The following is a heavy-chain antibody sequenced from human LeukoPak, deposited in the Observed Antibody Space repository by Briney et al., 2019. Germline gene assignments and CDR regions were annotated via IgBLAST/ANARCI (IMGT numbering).Heavy chain of an antibody. D-gene: IGHD6-19*01. J-gene: IGHJ3*02. CDR1: GFTFSSYS. CDR2: ISGSGGST. V-gene: IGHV3-23*01. Sequence: GGSLRLSCAASGFTFSSYSMNWVRQAPGRGLEWVSAISGSGGSTYYADSVKGRFTISRDNSKNTLYLQMNSLRAEDTAVYYCAKDRSGGWYGGALDIWGQGTMVTVSS. CDR3: AKDRSGGWYGGALDI.